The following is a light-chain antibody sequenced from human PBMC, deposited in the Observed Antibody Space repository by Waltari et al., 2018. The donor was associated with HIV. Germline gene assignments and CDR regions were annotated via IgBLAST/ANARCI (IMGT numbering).Light chain of an antibody. CDR3: HSRDTNTDHHV. Sequence: SSELTQDPVVSVALGQTIKITCQGDSLRSFFANWYQQRPGQAPVLVVDGGNRLPSGIPERFSASNSGNTSSLLISKSEAGDEADYFCHSRDTNTDHHVFGGGTRVIV. CDR2: GGN. CDR1: SLRSFF. J-gene: IGLJ1*01. V-gene: IGLV3-19*01.